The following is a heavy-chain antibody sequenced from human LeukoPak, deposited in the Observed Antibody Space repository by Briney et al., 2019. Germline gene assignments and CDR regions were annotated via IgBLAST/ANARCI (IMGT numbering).Heavy chain of an antibody. Sequence: GASVKVSCKASGYTFTGYYMHWVRQAPGQGLEWMGRINPNSGGTNYAQKFQGRVTMTRDTSISTAYMELSRLRSDDTAVYYCARENGAHYCDSSGYYGYYYYMDVWGKGTTVTVSS. J-gene: IGHJ6*03. D-gene: IGHD3-22*01. V-gene: IGHV1-2*06. CDR3: ARENGAHYCDSSGYYGYYYYMDV. CDR1: GYTFTGYY. CDR2: INPNSGGT.